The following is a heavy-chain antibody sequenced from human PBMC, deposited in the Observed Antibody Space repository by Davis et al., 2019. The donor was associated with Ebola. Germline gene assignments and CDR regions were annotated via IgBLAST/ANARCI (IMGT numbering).Heavy chain of an antibody. Sequence: PSETLSLTCAVSGYSISSGYYWGWIRQPPGKGLEWIGSIYHSGSTYYNPSLKSRVTISVDPSKNQFSLKLSSVTAADTAVYYCARDDSGSYGFVAMSYFQHWGQGTLVTVSS. D-gene: IGHD1-26*01. V-gene: IGHV4-38-2*02. CDR3: ARDDSGSYGFVAMSYFQH. CDR1: GYSISSGYY. J-gene: IGHJ1*01. CDR2: IYHSGST.